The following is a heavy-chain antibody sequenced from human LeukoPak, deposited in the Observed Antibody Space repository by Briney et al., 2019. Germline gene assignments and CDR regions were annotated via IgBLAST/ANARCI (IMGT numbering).Heavy chain of an antibody. Sequence: GGSLRLSCAASGFTFSSYGMHWVRQAPGKGLEWVAVISYDGSNKYYADSVKGRFTISRDNSKNTLYLQMNSLRAEDTAVYYCAKEPYGSGSYLPYYMDVWGKGTTVTVSS. CDR3: AKEPYGSGSYLPYYMDV. D-gene: IGHD3-10*01. V-gene: IGHV3-30*18. CDR2: ISYDGSNK. CDR1: GFTFSSYG. J-gene: IGHJ6*03.